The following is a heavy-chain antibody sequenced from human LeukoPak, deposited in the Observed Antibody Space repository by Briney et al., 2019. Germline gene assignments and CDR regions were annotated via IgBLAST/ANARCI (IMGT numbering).Heavy chain of an antibody. J-gene: IGHJ4*02. V-gene: IGHV1-8*01. Sequence: ASVKVSCKASGYTFTSYDINWVRQATGQGLEWMGWMNPNSGNTGYAQKFQVRVTMTRNTSISTAYMELSSLRSEDTAVYYCARMRSLKLLWFGELSPYYFDYWGQGTLVTVSS. D-gene: IGHD3-10*01. CDR1: GYTFTSYD. CDR2: MNPNSGNT. CDR3: ARMRSLKLLWFGELSPYYFDY.